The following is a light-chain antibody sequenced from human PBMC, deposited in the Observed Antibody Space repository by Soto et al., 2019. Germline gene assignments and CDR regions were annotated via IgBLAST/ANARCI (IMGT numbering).Light chain of an antibody. CDR1: RLGRNY. J-gene: IGLJ2*01. CDR2: QVT. Sequence: SSELTQPPSVSVSPGQTASITCSGARLGRNYACCYQQKPAQSPVLVIYQVTNRPSGIPERFAGSNSGKTATLTITGTQPMDEADYYCQASDSSTVIFGGGTKLTVL. V-gene: IGLV3-1*01. CDR3: QASDSSTVI.